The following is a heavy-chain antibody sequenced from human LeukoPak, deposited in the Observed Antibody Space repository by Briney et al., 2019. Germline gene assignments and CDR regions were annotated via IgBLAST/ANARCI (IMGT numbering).Heavy chain of an antibody. J-gene: IGHJ4*02. V-gene: IGHV3-74*01. CDR1: GFTFRSYW. D-gene: IGHD1-26*01. CDR2: INSDGSSA. Sequence: GGSLRLSXAASGFTFRSYWMHWVRQAPGKGLVWVSRINSDGSSATYADSVKGRFTISRDNVKNTLYLQMNSLRAEDTAVYYCARGAPSGSYYYWGQGTLVTVSS. CDR3: ARGAPSGSYYY.